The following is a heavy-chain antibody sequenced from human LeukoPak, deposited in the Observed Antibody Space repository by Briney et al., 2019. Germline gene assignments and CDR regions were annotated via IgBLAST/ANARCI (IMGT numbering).Heavy chain of an antibody. V-gene: IGHV4-39*01. D-gene: IGHD1-26*01. CDR1: GDSISSSSYY. CDR3: ARATAAICCGSYYRY. J-gene: IGHJ4*02. CDR2: IYYSGST. Sequence: TASETLSLTCTVSGDSISSSSYYWGWIRQPPGKGLEWSGSIYYSGSTYYNPSLKSRVTISVDTTKNQFCLKLSSVTAADTAVYYCARATAAICCGSYYRYWGQGTLVTVSS.